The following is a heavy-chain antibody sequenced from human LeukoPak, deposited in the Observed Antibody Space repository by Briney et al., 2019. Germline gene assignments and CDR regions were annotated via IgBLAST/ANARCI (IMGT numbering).Heavy chain of an antibody. D-gene: IGHD5-24*01. J-gene: IGHJ6*03. Sequence: TSETLSLTCAVYGGSFSGYYWSWLRQPPGKGLEWIGEINHSGSTNYNPSLKSRVTISVDTSKNQFSLKLSSVTAADTAVYYCARVARGWLQFERYYYYYMDVWGKGTTVTVSS. V-gene: IGHV4-34*01. CDR3: ARVARGWLQFERYYYYYMDV. CDR2: INHSGST. CDR1: GGSFSGYY.